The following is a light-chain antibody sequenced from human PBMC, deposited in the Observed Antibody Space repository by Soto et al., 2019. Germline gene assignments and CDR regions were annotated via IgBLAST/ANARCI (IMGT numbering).Light chain of an antibody. CDR3: QQYNTWPPT. V-gene: IGKV3-15*01. Sequence: EIVMTQSPATLSASPGERATLSCRASQSVRSNLAWYQQKPGQAPRLLIYGASTRATGIPARFSGSGSGTEFTLSIGSLQSEDFAIYYCQQYNTWPPTFGHGTKVDIK. CDR1: QSVRSN. J-gene: IGKJ1*01. CDR2: GAS.